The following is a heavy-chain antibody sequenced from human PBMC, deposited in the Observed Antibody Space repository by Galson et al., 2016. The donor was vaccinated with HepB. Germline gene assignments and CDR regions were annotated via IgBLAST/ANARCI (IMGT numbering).Heavy chain of an antibody. J-gene: IGHJ4*02. V-gene: IGHV3-9*01. CDR3: ARDILLVSGTGTFFDF. CDR1: GFTFDDYA. CDR2: ISWNSGSV. D-gene: IGHD1-1*01. Sequence: SLRLSCAASGFTFDDYAMHWVRQAPGKGLEWVSGISWNSGSVGYADSVKGRFIISRDNAKNSLYLQMNSLRAEDTALYYCARDILLVSGTGTFFDFWGRGTLVTVSS.